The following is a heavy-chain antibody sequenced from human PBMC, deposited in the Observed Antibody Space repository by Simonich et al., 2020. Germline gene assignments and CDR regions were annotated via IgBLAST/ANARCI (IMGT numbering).Heavy chain of an antibody. D-gene: IGHD3-10*01. Sequence: GAEVKKPGSSVKVSCKASGYTFTGYYMHWLRQAPGQGLEWMGRINPNSGGTNYAQKCQGRVTMTRDTSITTAYMELSRLRSDDTAVYYCARVPGIYYYYGMDVWGQGTTVTVSS. J-gene: IGHJ6*02. CDR3: ARVPGIYYYYGMDV. V-gene: IGHV1-2*06. CDR1: GYTFTGYY. CDR2: INPNSGGT.